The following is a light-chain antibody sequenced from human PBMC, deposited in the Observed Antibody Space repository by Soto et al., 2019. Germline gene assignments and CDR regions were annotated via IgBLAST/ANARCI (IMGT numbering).Light chain of an antibody. Sequence: DIQMTQSPSTLSASVGDRVTITCRATQSVSNWLAWYQQKPGKAPKLLIYHASSLESGVPSRFSGSGFGTEFTLTNSSLQPDDSATYYCQQYNGYSTFGGGTKVEIK. CDR3: QQYNGYST. CDR1: QSVSNW. J-gene: IGKJ4*01. CDR2: HAS. V-gene: IGKV1-5*01.